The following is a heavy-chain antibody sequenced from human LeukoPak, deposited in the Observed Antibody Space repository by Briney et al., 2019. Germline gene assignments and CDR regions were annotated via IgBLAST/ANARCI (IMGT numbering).Heavy chain of an antibody. CDR2: ISYDGSNK. Sequence: GGSLRLSCAASGFTFSSYAMHWVRQAPGKGLEWVAVISYDGSNKYYADSVKGRFTISRDNSKNTLYLQMNSLRAEDTAVYYCARDYYYYGSSGYYRFPFDYWGQGTLVTVSS. CDR3: ARDYYYYGSSGYYRFPFDY. CDR1: GFTFSSYA. D-gene: IGHD3-22*01. V-gene: IGHV3-30-3*01. J-gene: IGHJ4*02.